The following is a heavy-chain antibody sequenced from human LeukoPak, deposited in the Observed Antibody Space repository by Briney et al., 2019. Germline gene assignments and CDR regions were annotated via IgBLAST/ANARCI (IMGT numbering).Heavy chain of an antibody. Sequence: SETLSLTCTVSGGSISSSSYYWGWIRQPPGKGLEWIGSIYYSGSTYYNPSLKSRVTISVDTSKNQFSLKLSSVTAADTAVYYCARYPAVANPEYFQHWGQGTLVTVSS. J-gene: IGHJ1*01. D-gene: IGHD6-19*01. CDR2: IYYSGST. V-gene: IGHV4-39*07. CDR1: GGSISSSSYY. CDR3: ARYPAVANPEYFQH.